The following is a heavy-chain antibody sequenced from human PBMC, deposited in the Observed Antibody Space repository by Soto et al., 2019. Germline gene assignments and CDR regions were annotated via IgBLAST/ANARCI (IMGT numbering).Heavy chain of an antibody. CDR1: GGSLSGYY. CDR3: ARTLWIPFDY. CDR2: INHSGST. V-gene: IGHV4-34*01. D-gene: IGHD5-12*01. Sequence: SETLSLTCAVYGGSLSGYYWSWTRQPPGKGLEWIGEINHSGSTNYNPSLKSRVTISVDTSKNQFSLKLSSVTAADTAVYYCARTLWIPFDYWGQGTLVTVSS. J-gene: IGHJ4*02.